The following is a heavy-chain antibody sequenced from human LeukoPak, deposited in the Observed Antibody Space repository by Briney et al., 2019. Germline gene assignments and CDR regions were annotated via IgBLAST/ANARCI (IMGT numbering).Heavy chain of an antibody. CDR1: GYTFTSYY. V-gene: IGHV1-46*01. CDR3: ARAFTPSLLLWFGEGGYYFDY. D-gene: IGHD3-10*01. CDR2: INPSGGST. Sequence: GASVKVSCKASGYTFTSYYMHWVRQAPGQGLEWMGIINPSGGSTSYAQKFQGRVTMTRDTSTSTVYMELSSLTSEDTAVYYCARAFTPSLLLWFGEGGYYFDYWGQGTLVTVSS. J-gene: IGHJ4*02.